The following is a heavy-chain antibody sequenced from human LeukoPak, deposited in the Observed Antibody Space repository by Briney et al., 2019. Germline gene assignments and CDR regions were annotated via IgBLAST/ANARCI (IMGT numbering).Heavy chain of an antibody. CDR1: GFTFSSYG. CDR2: ISGSGGST. D-gene: IGHD3-22*01. CDR3: AKGPYYYDSSGYYLPDAFDI. V-gene: IGHV3-23*01. J-gene: IGHJ3*02. Sequence: GGSLRLSCAASGFTFSSYGMSWVRQAPGKGLEWVSAISGSGGSTYYADSVKGRFTISRDNSKNTLYLQMNSLRAEDTAVYYCAKGPYYYDSSGYYLPDAFDIWGQGTMVTVSS.